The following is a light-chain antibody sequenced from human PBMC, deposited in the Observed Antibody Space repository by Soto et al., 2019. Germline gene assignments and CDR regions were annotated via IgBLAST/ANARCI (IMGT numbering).Light chain of an antibody. CDR3: KQSYSTPRIT. CDR2: AAS. J-gene: IGKJ5*01. Sequence: DIQMTQSPSSLSASGGDRVTITCRASQSSRSYLNWYQHKPGKAPKLLSYAASSFQSEVPSRFSCSRSGTDFTLTISSLQPEDFATYYCKQSYSTPRITFGQGTRLEIK. V-gene: IGKV1-39*01. CDR1: QSSRSY.